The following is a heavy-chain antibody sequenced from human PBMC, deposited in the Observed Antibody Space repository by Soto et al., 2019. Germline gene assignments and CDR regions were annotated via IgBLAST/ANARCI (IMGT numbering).Heavy chain of an antibody. CDR2: INPSGGST. D-gene: IGHD3-10*01. V-gene: IGHV1-46*01. J-gene: IGHJ4*02. CDR3: ARRRVLTAYFDY. Sequence: ASVKVSCNASGYTFTSYDMHWVLQAPGQGLEWMGIINPSGGSTSYAQKFQGRVTMTRDTSTSTVYMELSSLRSEDTAVYYCARRRVLTAYFDYWGQGTLVTVSS. CDR1: GYTFTSYD.